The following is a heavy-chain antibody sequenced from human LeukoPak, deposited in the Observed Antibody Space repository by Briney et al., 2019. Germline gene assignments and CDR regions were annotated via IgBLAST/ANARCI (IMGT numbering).Heavy chain of an antibody. V-gene: IGHV4-39*01. CDR2: IYYSGST. CDR3: ARRSSGWPFDN. Sequence: RPSETLSLTCTVSGGSISSRGYYWGWIRQPPGKGLEWIGNIYYSGSTYYNPSLKSRVTISVDTSKNQFSLNVSSVTSADTAIYYCARRSSGWPFDNWGQGRLVTVFS. J-gene: IGHJ4*02. CDR1: GGSISSRGYY. D-gene: IGHD6-19*01.